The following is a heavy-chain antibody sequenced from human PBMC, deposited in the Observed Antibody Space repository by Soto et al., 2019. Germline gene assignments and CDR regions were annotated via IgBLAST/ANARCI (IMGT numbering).Heavy chain of an antibody. Sequence: PGGSLRLSCAASGFTFSSYAMHWVRQAPGKGLEWVAVISYDGSNKYNADSVKGRFTISRDNSKNTLYLQMNSLRAEDTAVYYCARFTVTTGDSGMDVWGQGTTVTVS. J-gene: IGHJ6*02. V-gene: IGHV3-30-3*01. D-gene: IGHD4-4*01. CDR2: ISYDGSNK. CDR1: GFTFSSYA. CDR3: ARFTVTTGDSGMDV.